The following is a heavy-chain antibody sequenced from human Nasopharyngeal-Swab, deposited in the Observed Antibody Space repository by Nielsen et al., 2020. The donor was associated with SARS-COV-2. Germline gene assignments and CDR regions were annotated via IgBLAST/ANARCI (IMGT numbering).Heavy chain of an antibody. Sequence: GESLKISCAASGFTFSTYDMHWVRQTPGKGLEWVAVVSYDGTNRNYADSVKGRFTISRDNAKNSLYLQMNSLRGEDTAVYYCARGGYCSSTSCDTYYYYGMDVWGQGTTVTVSS. CDR2: VSYDGTNR. V-gene: IGHV3-30*03. J-gene: IGHJ6*02. CDR3: ARGGYCSSTSCDTYYYYGMDV. CDR1: GFTFSTYD. D-gene: IGHD2-2*02.